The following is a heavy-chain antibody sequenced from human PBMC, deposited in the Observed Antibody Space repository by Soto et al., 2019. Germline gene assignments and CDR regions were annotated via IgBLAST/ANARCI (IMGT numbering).Heavy chain of an antibody. CDR2: IYYNGFT. CDR1: GGSISSNNYY. Sequence: QLQLHESGPGLVKPSETLSLTCSVSGGSISSNNYYWGWIRQPPGKGLEWIGKIYYNGFTYYNPSLKRRVTISVDTSKNQFSLKLTSVTATDTAVYYCARQGDFWSGSGDFDYWGQGILVPVSS. D-gene: IGHD3-3*01. V-gene: IGHV4-39*01. CDR3: ARQGDFWSGSGDFDY. J-gene: IGHJ4*02.